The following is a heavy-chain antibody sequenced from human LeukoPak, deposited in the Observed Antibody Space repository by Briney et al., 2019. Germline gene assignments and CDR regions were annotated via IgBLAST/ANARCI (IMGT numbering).Heavy chain of an antibody. CDR3: AKDNYYDSSGLFDY. V-gene: IGHV3-23*01. J-gene: IGHJ4*02. Sequence: PGGSLRLSCAASGFTFSSYAMSWVRQAPGKGLEWVSAISGSGGSTYYADSVKGRFIISRDNSKNTLYLQMNSLRAEDTAVYYCAKDNYYDSSGLFDYWGQGTLVTVSS. CDR2: ISGSGGST. D-gene: IGHD3-22*01. CDR1: GFTFSSYA.